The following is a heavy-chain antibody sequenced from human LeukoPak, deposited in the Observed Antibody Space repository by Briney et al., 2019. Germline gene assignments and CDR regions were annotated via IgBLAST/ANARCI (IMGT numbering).Heavy chain of an antibody. J-gene: IGHJ5*02. D-gene: IGHD2-8*01. CDR3: ARDSARYCTTGVCQP. Sequence: ASVKVSCKASGYTCTGYYMHWVRQAPGQGLEWMGRINPNSGGTNYAQKFQGRVTMTRDTSISTAYMELSRLRSDDTAVYYCARDSARYCTTGVCQPWGQGTLVTVSS. V-gene: IGHV1-2*06. CDR1: GYTCTGYY. CDR2: INPNSGGT.